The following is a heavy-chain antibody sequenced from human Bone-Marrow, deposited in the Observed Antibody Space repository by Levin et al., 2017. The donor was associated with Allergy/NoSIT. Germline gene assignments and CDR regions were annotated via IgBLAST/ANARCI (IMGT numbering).Heavy chain of an antibody. CDR2: IYYSGVT. Sequence: SETLSLTCTVSGGSISSSTHYWGWVRQAPGMGLEWIGSIYYSGVTYYNPSLKSRVTISVDRSRNQFSLKLRSVTAADTAVYYCARERDLIGARAPFDYWGQGTLVTVSS. V-gene: IGHV4-39*07. CDR1: GGSISSSTHY. CDR3: ARERDLIGARAPFDY. D-gene: IGHD6-6*01. J-gene: IGHJ4*02.